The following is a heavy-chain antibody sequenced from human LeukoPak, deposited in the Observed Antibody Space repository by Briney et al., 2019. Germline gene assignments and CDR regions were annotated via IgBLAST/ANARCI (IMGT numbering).Heavy chain of an antibody. Sequence: GGSLRLSCSASGFTFATYGMNWVRQAPGKGLQWVSYISAGSSNTFYADSVKGRFTISRDDADNPLHLQMNSLSAEDTAVYYCARDAVQAGTPFYFHLWGQGALVTVSS. CDR1: GFTFATYG. V-gene: IGHV3-48*01. J-gene: IGHJ4*02. CDR2: ISAGSSNT. D-gene: IGHD6-19*01. CDR3: ARDAVQAGTPFYFHL.